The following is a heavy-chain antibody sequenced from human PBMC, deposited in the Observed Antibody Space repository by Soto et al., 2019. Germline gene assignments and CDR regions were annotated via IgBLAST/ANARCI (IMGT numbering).Heavy chain of an antibody. CDR2: ISYDGSNK. V-gene: IGHV3-30-3*01. D-gene: IGHD5-12*01. J-gene: IGHJ4*02. Sequence: GGSLRLSCAASGFTFSSYAMHWVRQAPGKGLEWVAVISYDGSNKYYADSVKGRFTISRDNSKNTLYLQMNSLRAEDTAVYYCARDEKSEVATHFDYWGQGTLVTVSS. CDR3: ARDEKSEVATHFDY. CDR1: GFTFSSYA.